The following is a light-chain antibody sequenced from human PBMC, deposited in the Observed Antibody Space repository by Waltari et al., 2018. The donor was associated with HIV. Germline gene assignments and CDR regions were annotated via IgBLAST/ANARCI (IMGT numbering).Light chain of an antibody. V-gene: IGLV1-51*01. Sequence: QSVLTQPPSVSAAPGQKVTISCSGSSSNIGKNYVSWYQQFPETAPKLLSYDTNKRPSGIPDRFAGSKSGTSATLGISGLQTGDEADYYCGTWDDSLSVVWVFGGGTKLTVL. CDR1: SSNIGKNY. J-gene: IGLJ3*02. CDR3: GTWDDSLSVVWV. CDR2: DTN.